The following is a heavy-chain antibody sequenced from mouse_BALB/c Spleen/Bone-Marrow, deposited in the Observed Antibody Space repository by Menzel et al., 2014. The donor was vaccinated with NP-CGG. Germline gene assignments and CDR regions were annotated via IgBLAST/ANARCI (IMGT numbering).Heavy chain of an antibody. D-gene: IGHD2-3*01. CDR1: GYTFTDYN. V-gene: IGHV1S29*02. J-gene: IGHJ4*01. CDR2: IYPYNGGT. CDR3: ARLDGYYVAMDY. Sequence: EVQLQQSGPELVKPGASVKISCKASGYTFTDYNMHWVKQSHGKSLEWIGYIYPYNGGTGYNQKFKSKATLTVDNSSSTAYMELRSLTSEDSAVYYCARLDGYYVAMDYWGRGTSVTVSS.